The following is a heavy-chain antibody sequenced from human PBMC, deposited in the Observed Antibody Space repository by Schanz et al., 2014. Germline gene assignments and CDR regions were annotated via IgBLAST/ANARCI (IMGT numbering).Heavy chain of an antibody. D-gene: IGHD2-21*01. V-gene: IGHV3-30*04. CDR2: VSHDGCTP. CDR1: GFSFSGFA. CDR3: AKVWGGDYFYPFDY. Sequence: VQLVESGGGVVQPGGSLRLSCVASGFSFSGFAVHWVRQAPGKVLEGVSIVSHDGCTPHYADSVRGRFTLSRVNSKNALYLQMSNLRAEDTAVYYCAKVWGGDYFYPFDYWGQGTLVTVSS. J-gene: IGHJ4*02.